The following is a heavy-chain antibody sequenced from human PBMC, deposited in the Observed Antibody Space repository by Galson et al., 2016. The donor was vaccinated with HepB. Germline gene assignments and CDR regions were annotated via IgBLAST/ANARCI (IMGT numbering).Heavy chain of an antibody. D-gene: IGHD3-16*01. J-gene: IGHJ5*02. V-gene: IGHV3-21*06. CDR2: ISSTSNYI. Sequence: GFTFRNYNMNWIRQAPGRGLEWVAFISSTSNYIYYGDSVKGRFTISRDNAKNSLYLQMNSLRAEDTAVYYCARDEGAAWGQGTLVSVSS. CDR1: GFTFRNYN. CDR3: ARDEGAA.